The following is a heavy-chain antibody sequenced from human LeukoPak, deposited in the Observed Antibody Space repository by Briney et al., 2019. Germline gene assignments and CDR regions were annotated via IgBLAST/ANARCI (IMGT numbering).Heavy chain of an antibody. CDR3: ARVGDHFHWYLDL. V-gene: IGHV3-53*01. Sequence: GGSLRLSCAASGFSVSTNYMNWVLQAPGKGLDWVSILYSGSSTYYADSVEGRFIVSRDSSKNTLSLQMNDLRAEDTAVYYCARVGDHFHWYLDLWGRGTLVTVSS. CDR2: LYSGSST. J-gene: IGHJ2*01. CDR1: GFSVSTNY. D-gene: IGHD3-3*02.